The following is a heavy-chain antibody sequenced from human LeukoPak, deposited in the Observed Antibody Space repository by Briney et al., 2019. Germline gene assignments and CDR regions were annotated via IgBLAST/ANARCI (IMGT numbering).Heavy chain of an antibody. CDR3: ARVVYYDSSGYRWYYFDY. D-gene: IGHD3-22*01. J-gene: IGHJ4*02. Sequence: SETLSLTCTVSGYSIRSGHYWGWIRQPPGKGLEWIGTIHHSGSTYNNPSLKSRVTISVDTSRNQFSLKLSSVTAADTAVYYCARVVYYDSSGYRWYYFDYWGQGTLVTVSS. V-gene: IGHV4-38-2*02. CDR1: GYSIRSGHY. CDR2: IHHSGST.